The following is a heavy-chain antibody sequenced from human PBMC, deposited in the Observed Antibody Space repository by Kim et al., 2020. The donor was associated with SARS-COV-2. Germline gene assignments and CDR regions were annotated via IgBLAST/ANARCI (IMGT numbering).Heavy chain of an antibody. CDR2: IIPIFGTA. CDR1: GGTFSSYA. V-gene: IGHV1-69*13. J-gene: IGHJ3*02. Sequence: SVKVSCKASGGTFSSYAISWVRQAPGQGLEWMGGIIPIFGTANYAQKFQGRVTITADESTSTAYMELSSLRSEDTAVYYCARGRGSYCSGGSCYSAAAFDIWGQGTMVTVSS. CDR3: ARGRGSYCSGGSCYSAAAFDI. D-gene: IGHD2-15*01.